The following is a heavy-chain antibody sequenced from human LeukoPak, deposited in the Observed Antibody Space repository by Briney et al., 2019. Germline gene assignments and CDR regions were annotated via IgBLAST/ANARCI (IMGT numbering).Heavy chain of an antibody. CDR1: GFSFGSYA. CDR3: SKAPNLIRGTPDY. V-gene: IGHV3-23*01. CDR2: ISGVGGDA. J-gene: IGHJ4*02. Sequence: PGGSLRLSCAASGFSFGSYAMTWGRQAPGKGLEWVSDISGVGGDANYADSVKSRFTISRDNSKNTLYLQMRSLRDEDTALYYSSKAPNLIRGTPDYWGQGTLVIVSS. D-gene: IGHD3-10*01.